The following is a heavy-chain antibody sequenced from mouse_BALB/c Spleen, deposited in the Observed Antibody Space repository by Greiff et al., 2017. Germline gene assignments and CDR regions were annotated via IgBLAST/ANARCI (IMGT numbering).Heavy chain of an antibody. D-gene: IGHD1-1*01. J-gene: IGHJ4*01. CDR3: ARRGYYGSSPYAMDY. CDR1: GYTFTSYW. Sequence: LQQPGSELVRPGASVKLSCKASGYTFTSYWMHWVKQRPGQGLEWIGNIYPGSGSTNYDEKFKSKATLTVDKSSSTAYMELSSLTSEDSAVYYCARRGYYGSSPYAMDYWGQGTSVTVSS. V-gene: IGHV1S22*01. CDR2: IYPGSGST.